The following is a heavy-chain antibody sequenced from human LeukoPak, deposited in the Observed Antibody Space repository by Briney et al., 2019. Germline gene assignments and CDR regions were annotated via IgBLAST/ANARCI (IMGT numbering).Heavy chain of an antibody. CDR2: IYTTGST. D-gene: IGHD2-15*01. J-gene: IGHJ4*02. V-gene: IGHV4-4*07. CDR1: GDSMSTYY. Sequence: SETLSLTCTVSGDSMSTYYWNWIRQSAGKGLEWIGRIYTTGSTTYNPSLKNRVTLPVDTSKNHFSLRLSSVTAADTAVYYCARADCSGGYCYFFDYWGQGTLVTVSS. CDR3: ARADCSGGYCYFFDY.